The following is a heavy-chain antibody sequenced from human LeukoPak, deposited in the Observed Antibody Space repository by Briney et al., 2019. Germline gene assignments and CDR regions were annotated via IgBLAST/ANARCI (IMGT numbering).Heavy chain of an antibody. Sequence: PGGSLRLSCVVSGFTFSHYSMHWVRQAPGKGLEWVAVILYDGSNKYYADSVKGRFTISRDNSRNTLYLQMNSLRAEGTAVYYCARDGLTGTTDGTLDDWGQGTLVTVSS. V-gene: IGHV3-30-3*01. CDR1: GFTFSHYS. D-gene: IGHD1-20*01. CDR2: ILYDGSNK. J-gene: IGHJ4*02. CDR3: ARDGLTGTTDGTLDD.